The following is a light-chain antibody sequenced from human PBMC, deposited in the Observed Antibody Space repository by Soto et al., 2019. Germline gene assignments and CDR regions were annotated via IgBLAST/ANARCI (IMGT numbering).Light chain of an antibody. V-gene: IGKV3-20*01. CDR3: QQYGSSPVS. J-gene: IGKJ2*03. Sequence: EIVLTQSPGTLSLSPGERATLSCRASQSVSSSNLAWYQHKPGQPPRLVMYGASSRATGIPDRFSGSGSGTVFTLTISRLEPEDFAIYYCQQYGSSPVSFGQGTKLEIK. CDR1: QSVSSSN. CDR2: GAS.